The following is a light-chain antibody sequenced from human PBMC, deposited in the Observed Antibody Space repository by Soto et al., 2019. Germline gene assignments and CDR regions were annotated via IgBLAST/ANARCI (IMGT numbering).Light chain of an antibody. Sequence: DLQMTQSHSTLSGSVGDRVTITCRASQNINSWLAWYQQKPGKAPKLLIYKASNLESGVPSRFSGSGSGTDFTLTISSLQPDDFATYHCQQYESFFPLTFGGGTKVDI. CDR1: QNINSW. V-gene: IGKV1-5*03. CDR2: KAS. CDR3: QQYESFFPLT. J-gene: IGKJ4*01.